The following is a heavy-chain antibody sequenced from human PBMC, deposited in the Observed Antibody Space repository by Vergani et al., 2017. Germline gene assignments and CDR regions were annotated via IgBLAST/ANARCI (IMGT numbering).Heavy chain of an antibody. D-gene: IGHD3-3*01. CDR2: ISYDGSNK. J-gene: IGHJ6*02. Sequence: QVQLVESGGGVVQPGRSLRLSCAASGFTFSSYAVHWVRQAPGKGLEWVAVISYDGSNKYYADSVKGRFTISRDNSKNTLYLQMNSLRAEDTAVYYCARDEHTIFGVVIISYYGMDVWGQGP. CDR3: ARDEHTIFGVVIISYYGMDV. CDR1: GFTFSSYA. V-gene: IGHV3-30-3*01.